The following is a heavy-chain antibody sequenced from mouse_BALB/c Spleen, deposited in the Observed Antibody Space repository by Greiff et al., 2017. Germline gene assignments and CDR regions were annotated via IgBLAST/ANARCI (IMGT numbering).Heavy chain of an antibody. CDR2: ISSGGSYT. J-gene: IGHJ4*01. Sequence: EVHLVESGGGLVKPGGSLKLSCAASGFTFSSYAMSWVRQTPEKRLEWVATISSGGSYTYYPDSVKGRFTISRDNAKNTLYLQMSSLRSEDTAMYYCARHKGYGNYGPRYYYAMDYWGQGTSVTVSS. V-gene: IGHV5-9-3*01. CDR1: GFTFSSYA. CDR3: ARHKGYGNYGPRYYYAMDY. D-gene: IGHD2-1*01.